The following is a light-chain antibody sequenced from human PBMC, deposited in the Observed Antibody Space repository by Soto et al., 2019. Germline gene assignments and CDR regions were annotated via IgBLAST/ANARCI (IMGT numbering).Light chain of an antibody. J-gene: IGKJ1*01. CDR1: QSVSSN. CDR2: GAS. Sequence: EIVMTQSPATLSVSLGERATLSCRASQSVSSNLAWYQQKPGQAPRLLIRGASTRATGIPARFSGSGSGTEYTLTISSLQSEDFAVYYCQQYNDWPRTFGQGTKVDI. V-gene: IGKV3-15*01. CDR3: QQYNDWPRT.